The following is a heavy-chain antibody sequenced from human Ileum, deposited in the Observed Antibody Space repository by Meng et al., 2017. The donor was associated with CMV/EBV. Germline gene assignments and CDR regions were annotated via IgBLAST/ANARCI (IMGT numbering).Heavy chain of an antibody. V-gene: IGHV6-1*01. Sequence: ETLCLTGAISGDSVASNSAAWNWIRQAPASGLEWLGRTYERSKWYNDYAVSVKSRITINSDTSKNQFSLQLNAVTPEDTAVYYCAREDSGGGGFDYWGQGTLVTVSS. CDR2: TYERSKWYN. J-gene: IGHJ4*02. CDR3: AREDSGGGGFDY. CDR1: GDSVASNSAA. D-gene: IGHD6-19*01.